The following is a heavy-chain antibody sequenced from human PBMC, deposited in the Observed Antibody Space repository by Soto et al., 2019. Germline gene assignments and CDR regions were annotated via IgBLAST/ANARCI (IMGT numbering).Heavy chain of an antibody. CDR3: ARGLTRLDY. J-gene: IGHJ4*02. CDR1: GYSFTHFE. Sequence: QVQLVQSGPEVKQPGASVRISCQASGYSFTHFEMHWVRQAPGQRLEWMGWINTGNGDTKYSQKFQGRVTFTRDTSASTAYLGLDGLTSVDTSFYFCARGLTRLDYWGQGTLVTVSS. V-gene: IGHV1-3*04. CDR2: INTGNGDT. D-gene: IGHD7-27*01.